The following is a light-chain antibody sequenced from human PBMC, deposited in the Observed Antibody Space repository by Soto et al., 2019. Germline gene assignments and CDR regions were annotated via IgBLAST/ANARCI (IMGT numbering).Light chain of an antibody. J-gene: IGLJ1*01. Sequence: QSVLTQPASVSGSPGQSITISCTGTSSDVGFYNYVSWYQQHPGKAPKLMIYEVSNRPSGVSNRFSGSKPGNTASLTISGLQAEDEADYYCSSYRSSSTLYVFGTGTKVT. CDR1: SSDVGFYNY. CDR3: SSYRSSSTLYV. CDR2: EVS. V-gene: IGLV2-14*01.